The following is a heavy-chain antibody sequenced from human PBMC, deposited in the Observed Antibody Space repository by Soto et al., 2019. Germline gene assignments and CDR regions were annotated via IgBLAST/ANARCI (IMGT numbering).Heavy chain of an antibody. D-gene: IGHD6-13*01. CDR1: GFTFKHNA. CDR3: AREGIAESGPNFYDF. Sequence: QAQLVESGGGVVQPGRSLTIFCTASGFTFKHNAMHWIRQAPAKGLEWVADISFDGSTKNYADSVKGRFTISRDNSKNTLSLQMRALKGEDTATYYCAREGIAESGPNFYDFWGQGTLVAVSS. CDR2: ISFDGSTK. V-gene: IGHV3-30-3*01. J-gene: IGHJ4*02.